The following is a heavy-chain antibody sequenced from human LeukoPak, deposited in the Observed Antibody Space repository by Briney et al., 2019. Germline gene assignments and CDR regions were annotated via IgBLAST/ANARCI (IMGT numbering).Heavy chain of an antibody. V-gene: IGHV3-13*01. CDR3: AKETGYTVDY. J-gene: IGHJ4*02. Sequence: GGSLRLSCAASGLTFSSYDMHWIRQAPGKGLEWVSSIGATGDTYYAGSVKGRFTISRENAKKSLYLQMSSLSAEDTAVYYCAKETGYTVDYWGQGTLVTVSS. D-gene: IGHD6-13*01. CDR1: GLTFSSYD. CDR2: IGATGDT.